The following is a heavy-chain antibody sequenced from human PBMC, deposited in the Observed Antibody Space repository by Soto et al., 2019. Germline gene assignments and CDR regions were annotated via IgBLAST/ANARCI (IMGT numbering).Heavy chain of an antibody. CDR3: ARGGSSSSEGDLYYYYYMDV. Sequence: GGSLRLSCAASGFTFSSYDMHWVRQATGKGLEWVSAIGTAGDTYYPGSVKGRFTISRENAKNSLYLQMNSLRAGDTAVYYCARGGSSSSEGDLYYYYYMDVWGKGTTVTVSS. D-gene: IGHD6-6*01. CDR1: GFTFSSYD. CDR2: IGTAGDT. J-gene: IGHJ6*03. V-gene: IGHV3-13*01.